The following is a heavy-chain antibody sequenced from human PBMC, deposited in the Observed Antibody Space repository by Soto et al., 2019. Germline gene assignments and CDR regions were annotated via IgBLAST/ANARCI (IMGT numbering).Heavy chain of an antibody. CDR1: GFTFSSYA. Sequence: GGSLRLSCAASGFTFSSYAMHWVRQAPGKGLEWVAVISYDGSNKYYADSVKGRFTISRDNSKNTLYLQMNSLRAEDTAVYYCARVPQVLLERSALSYYYGMDVWGQGTTVTVSS. CDR2: ISYDGSNK. CDR3: ARVPQVLLERSALSYYYGMDV. V-gene: IGHV3-30-3*01. D-gene: IGHD1-1*01. J-gene: IGHJ6*02.